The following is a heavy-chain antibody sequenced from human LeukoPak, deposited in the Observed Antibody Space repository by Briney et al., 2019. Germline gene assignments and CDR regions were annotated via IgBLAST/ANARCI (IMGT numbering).Heavy chain of an antibody. CDR2: INHSGST. CDR3: ATTTIRLGY. J-gene: IGHJ4*02. V-gene: IGHV4-34*01. Sequence: SETLSLTCAVYGGSFSGYYWSWIRQPPGKGLEWIGEINHSGSTNYNPSLKSRVTISVDTSNNQFSLKLSSVTAADTAVYYCATTTIRLGYWGQGTLVTVSS. D-gene: IGHD1-26*01. CDR1: GGSFSGYY.